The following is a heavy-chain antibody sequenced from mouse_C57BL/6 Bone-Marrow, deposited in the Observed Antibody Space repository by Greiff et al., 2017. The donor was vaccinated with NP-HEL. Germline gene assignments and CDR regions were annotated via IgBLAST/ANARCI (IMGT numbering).Heavy chain of an antibody. Sequence: KLVESGGGLVQHGGSLKLSCAASGFTFSDYYMYWVRQTPEKRLEWVAYISNGGGSTYYPDTVKGRFTISRDNAKNTLYLQMSRLKSEDTAMYYCARQTRYDSLAYWGQGTLVTVSA. V-gene: IGHV5-12*01. CDR3: ARQTRYDSLAY. CDR2: ISNGGGST. D-gene: IGHD2-4*01. J-gene: IGHJ3*01. CDR1: GFTFSDYY.